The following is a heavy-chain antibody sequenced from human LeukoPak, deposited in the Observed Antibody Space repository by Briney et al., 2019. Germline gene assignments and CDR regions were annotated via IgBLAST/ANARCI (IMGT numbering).Heavy chain of an antibody. V-gene: IGHV4-4*09. D-gene: IGHD6-13*01. CDR3: ASYSSSWYGVY. Sequence: PSETLSLTCTVSGGSISSYYWSWIRQPPGKGLEWIGYIYTSGSTNYNPSLKSRVTISVDTSKNQFSLQLSSVTAAHTAVYYCASYSSSWYGVYWGQGTLVTVSS. CDR1: GGSISSYY. CDR2: IYTSGST. J-gene: IGHJ4*02.